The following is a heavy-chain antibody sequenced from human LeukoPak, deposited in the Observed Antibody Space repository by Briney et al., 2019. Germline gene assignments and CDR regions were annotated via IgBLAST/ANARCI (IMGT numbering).Heavy chain of an antibody. D-gene: IGHD4-17*01. CDR2: ISYDGSNK. V-gene: IGHV3-30-3*01. J-gene: IGHJ4*02. CDR1: GFTFSSYA. CDR3: TVTTGFY. Sequence: GGSLRLSCAASGFTFSSYAMHWVRQAPGKGLEWVAFISYDGSNKYYADSVKGRFTISRDNVKNVVYLQMNSLRGEDTAVYYCTVTTGFYWGQGTLVSVSS.